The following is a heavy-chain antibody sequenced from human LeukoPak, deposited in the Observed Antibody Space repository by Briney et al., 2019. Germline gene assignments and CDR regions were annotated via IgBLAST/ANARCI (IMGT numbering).Heavy chain of an antibody. CDR2: ISGSGGST. CDR1: GFTFSSYG. D-gene: IGHD3-10*01. Sequence: GGSLRLSCAASGFTFSSYGMSWVRQAPGKGLEWVSAISGSGGSTYYADSVKGRFTISRDNSKNTLYLQMNSLRAEDTAVYYCARRRVRGVIIRWWFDPWGQGTLVTVSS. J-gene: IGHJ5*02. CDR3: ARRRVRGVIIRWWFDP. V-gene: IGHV3-23*01.